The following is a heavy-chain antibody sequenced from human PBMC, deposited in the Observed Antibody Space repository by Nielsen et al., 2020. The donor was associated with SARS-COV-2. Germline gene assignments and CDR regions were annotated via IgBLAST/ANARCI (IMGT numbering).Heavy chain of an antibody. D-gene: IGHD3-22*01. J-gene: IGHJ4*02. CDR3: ARDSSGTYRRVDY. CDR2: INPTNGGT. V-gene: IGHV1-46*01. Sequence: ASVKVSCKTSGYSFTSHAMYWLRQAPGQGLEWMGLINPTNGGTTYAQKFLGTVTMTRDTSTSTVYMELSSLRSDDTAVYYCARDSSGTYRRVDYWGQGTLVTVSS. CDR1: GYSFTSHA.